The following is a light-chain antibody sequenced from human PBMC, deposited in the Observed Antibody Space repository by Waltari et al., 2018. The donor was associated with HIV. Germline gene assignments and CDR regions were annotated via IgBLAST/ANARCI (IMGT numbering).Light chain of an antibody. Sequence: QSVLTQPPSASGTPGQRVTISCSGSSSNIGRHYVYWYQQLPRTAPKPLIHRNNQRPSGVPDRFSGSKSGTSVSLAISGLRSEDEADYYCAAWDDRLSGWVFGGGTKLTV. V-gene: IGLV1-47*01. CDR1: SSNIGRHY. J-gene: IGLJ3*02. CDR2: RNN. CDR3: AAWDDRLSGWV.